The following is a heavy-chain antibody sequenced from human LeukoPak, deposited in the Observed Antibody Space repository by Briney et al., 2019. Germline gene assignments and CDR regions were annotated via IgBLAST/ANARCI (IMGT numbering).Heavy chain of an antibody. Sequence: GRSLRLSCAASGFTFSSYAMHWVRQAPGKGLEWVAVISYDGSNKYYADYVKGRFTISRDNSKNTLYLQMNSLRAEDTAVYYCARGGKWELLPWDAFDIWGQGTMVTVSS. CDR1: GFTFSSYA. D-gene: IGHD1-26*01. CDR3: ARGGKWELLPWDAFDI. CDR2: ISYDGSNK. J-gene: IGHJ3*02. V-gene: IGHV3-30-3*01.